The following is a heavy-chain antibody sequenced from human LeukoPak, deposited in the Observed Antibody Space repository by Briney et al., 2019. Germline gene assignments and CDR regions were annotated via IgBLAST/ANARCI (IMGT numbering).Heavy chain of an antibody. CDR2: INHSGST. CDR3: ARSKGRVSWFDP. V-gene: IGHV4-34*01. D-gene: IGHD4-11*01. CDR1: GGSFSGYY. Sequence: SETLSLTCAVYGGSFSGYYWSWIRQPPGKGLEWIAEINHSGSTNYNPSLKSRVTISVDTSKNQFSLKLRSVTAADTAVYYCARSKGRVSWFDPWGQGTLVTVSS. J-gene: IGHJ5*02.